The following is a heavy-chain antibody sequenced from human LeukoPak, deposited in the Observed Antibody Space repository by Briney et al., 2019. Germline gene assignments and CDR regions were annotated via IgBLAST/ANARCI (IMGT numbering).Heavy chain of an antibody. Sequence: SETLSPTCTVSGGSISSGDYYWSWIRQPPGKGLEWIGYIYYSGSTYYNPSLKSRVTISVDTSKNQFSLKLSSVTAADTAVYYCARGEDGYCSGGSCYSFAFDIWGQGTMVTVSS. CDR3: ARGEDGYCSGGSCYSFAFDI. V-gene: IGHV4-30-4*01. J-gene: IGHJ3*02. CDR2: IYYSGST. CDR1: GGSISSGDYY. D-gene: IGHD2-15*01.